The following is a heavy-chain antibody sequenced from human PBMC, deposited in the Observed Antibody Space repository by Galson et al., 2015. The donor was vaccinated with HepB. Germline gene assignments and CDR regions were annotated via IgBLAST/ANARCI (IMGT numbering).Heavy chain of an antibody. CDR1: GYSFINYW. V-gene: IGHV5-51*01. D-gene: IGHD2-21*02. CDR2: IYPGDSET. Sequence: QSGAEVKKPGESLKISCKGSGYSFINYWIGWVRQMPGKGLEWMGIIYPGDSETRYSPSFQGQVTISADKSISTAYLQWSSLKASDTAMYYCARLFCRGDCYSGGYYYYYGMDVWGQGTTVTVSS. J-gene: IGHJ6*02. CDR3: ARLFCRGDCYSGGYYYYYGMDV.